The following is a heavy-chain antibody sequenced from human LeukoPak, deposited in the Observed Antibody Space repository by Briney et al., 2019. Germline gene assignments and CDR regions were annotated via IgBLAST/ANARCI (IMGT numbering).Heavy chain of an antibody. Sequence: RTSETLSLTCTVSGGSISSGGYYWSWIRQHPGKGLEWIGYIYYSGSTYYNPSLKSRVTISVDTSKNQFSLKLSSVTAADTAVYYCARFGYSYGLNYYYGMDVWGQGTTVTVSS. D-gene: IGHD5-18*01. V-gene: IGHV4-31*03. CDR2: IYYSGST. J-gene: IGHJ6*02. CDR1: GGSISSGGYY. CDR3: ARFGYSYGLNYYYGMDV.